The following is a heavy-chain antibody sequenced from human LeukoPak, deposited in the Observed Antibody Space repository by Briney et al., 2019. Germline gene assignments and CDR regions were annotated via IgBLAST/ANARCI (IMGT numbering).Heavy chain of an antibody. CDR3: ARDGILWFGELLNYFDY. Sequence: SETLSLTCTVYGYSIGSGYYWGWIRQPPGKGLEWIGSIYHSGSTYYNPSLKSRVTISVDTSKNQFSLKLSSVTAADTAVYYCARDGILWFGELLNYFDYWGQGTLVTVSS. CDR2: IYHSGST. V-gene: IGHV4-38-2*02. D-gene: IGHD3-10*01. CDR1: GYSIGSGYY. J-gene: IGHJ4*02.